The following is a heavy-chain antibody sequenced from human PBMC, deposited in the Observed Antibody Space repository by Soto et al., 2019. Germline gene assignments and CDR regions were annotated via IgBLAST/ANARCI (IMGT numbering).Heavy chain of an antibody. V-gene: IGHV1-46*01. J-gene: IGHJ4*02. D-gene: IGHD6-6*01. CDR1: GYTFTSYY. Sequence: QVQLVQSGAEVKKPGASVKVSCKASGYTFTSYYMHWVRQAPGQGLEWMGIINPSGGSTSYAQKVQGRVTMTRDTSTSTVDMELSSLRSEDTAVYYCARVKGRGSSPGELDYWGQGTLVTVSS. CDR3: ARVKGRGSSPGELDY. CDR2: INPSGGST.